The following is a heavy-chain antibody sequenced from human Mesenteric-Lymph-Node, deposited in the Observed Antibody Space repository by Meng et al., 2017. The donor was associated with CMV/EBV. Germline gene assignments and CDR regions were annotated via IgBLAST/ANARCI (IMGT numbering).Heavy chain of an antibody. CDR3: ARDRSSMGTTVYYFDY. CDR1: EFSVNNYT. J-gene: IGHJ4*02. CDR2: ISGSGNYI. Sequence: SEFSVNNYTMHWVRQAPGKGLEWVSSISGSGNYISYADSVEGRFTISRDNARNSLYLQMNALRAEDTAVYYCARDRSSMGTTVYYFDYWGQGSLVTVSS. V-gene: IGHV3-21*01. D-gene: IGHD2-2*01.